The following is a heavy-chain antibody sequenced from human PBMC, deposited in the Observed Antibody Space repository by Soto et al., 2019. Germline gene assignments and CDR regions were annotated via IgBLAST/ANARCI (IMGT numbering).Heavy chain of an antibody. CDR2: INHGGST. D-gene: IGHD5-12*01. CDR1: GESFIGYY. CDR3: ARKDIVTTNWFDP. J-gene: IGHJ5*02. Sequence: PSETLSLTCAVYGESFIGYYWTWIRQSPGKGLEWIGEINHGGSTNYNPSHKSRVTISIDTSKNQFSLKLTSVTAADTSVYYCARKDIVTTNWFDPWGQGTLVTVSS. V-gene: IGHV4-34*01.